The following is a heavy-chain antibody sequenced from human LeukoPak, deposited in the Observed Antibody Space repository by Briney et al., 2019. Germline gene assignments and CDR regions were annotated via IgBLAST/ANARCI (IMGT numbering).Heavy chain of an antibody. Sequence: SETLSLTCTVSGGSISSYYWSWIRQPAGKGLEWIGRIYTSGSTNYNPSLKSRVTMSVDTSKNQFSLKLSSVTAADTAVYYCARGRYGSGSYYTSYYYYYGMDVWGQGTTVTVSS. V-gene: IGHV4-4*07. D-gene: IGHD3-10*01. CDR2: IYTSGST. CDR3: ARGRYGSGSYYTSYYYYYGMDV. J-gene: IGHJ6*02. CDR1: GGSISSYY.